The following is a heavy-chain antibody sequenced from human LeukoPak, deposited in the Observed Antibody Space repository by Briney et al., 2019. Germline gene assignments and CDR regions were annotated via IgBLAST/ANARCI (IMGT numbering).Heavy chain of an antibody. CDR1: GFTFSSYA. CDR3: ARDYGYGSYFDY. Sequence: GGSLRLSCAASGFTFSSYAMSWVRQAPGKGLEWVSAISGSGGSTYYADSVKGRFTISRHNSKNTLYLQMNSLRAEDTAVYYCARDYGYGSYFDYWGQGTLVTVSS. D-gene: IGHD5-18*01. V-gene: IGHV3-23*01. J-gene: IGHJ4*02. CDR2: ISGSGGST.